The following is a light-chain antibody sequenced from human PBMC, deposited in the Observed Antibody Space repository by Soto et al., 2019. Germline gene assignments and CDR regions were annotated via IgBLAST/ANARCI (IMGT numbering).Light chain of an antibody. Sequence: QSVLTQPASVSGSPGQSITISCTGTSSDVGRYNYVSWYQQHPGKAPKVMIYEVSNRPSGVSNRFSGSKSGNTASLTISGLQAEDEADYYCTSYTSSSSAVFGGGTKLTVL. J-gene: IGLJ3*02. V-gene: IGLV2-14*01. CDR3: TSYTSSSSAV. CDR2: EVS. CDR1: SSDVGRYNY.